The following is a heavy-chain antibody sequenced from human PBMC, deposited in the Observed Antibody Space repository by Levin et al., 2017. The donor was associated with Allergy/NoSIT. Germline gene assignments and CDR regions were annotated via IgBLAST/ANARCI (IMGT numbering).Heavy chain of an antibody. D-gene: IGHD3-22*01. Sequence: SETLSLTCTVSGGSISSYYWSWIRQPPGKGLEWIGYIYYSGSTNYNPSLKSRVTISVDTSKNQFSLKLSSVTAADTAVYYCARGQLGVYYYDSSGYLGYFDRWGRGTLVTVSS. J-gene: IGHJ2*01. CDR1: GGSISSYY. V-gene: IGHV4-59*01. CDR3: ARGQLGVYYYDSSGYLGYFDR. CDR2: IYYSGST.